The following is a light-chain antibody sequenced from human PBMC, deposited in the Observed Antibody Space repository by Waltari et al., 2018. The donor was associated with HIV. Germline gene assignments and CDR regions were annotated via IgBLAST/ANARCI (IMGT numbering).Light chain of an antibody. CDR2: SNN. V-gene: IGLV1-44*01. CDR3: AAWDDSLNGAV. CDR1: STNLGSNT. J-gene: IGLJ7*01. Sequence: QSVLTHPPSASGTPGHRLTISCSGSSTNLGSNTVNWYQQLPRTAPKPPIYSNNQRPSGVPDRFSGSKSGTSASLAISGLQSEDEADYYCAAWDDSLNGAVFGGGTQLTVL.